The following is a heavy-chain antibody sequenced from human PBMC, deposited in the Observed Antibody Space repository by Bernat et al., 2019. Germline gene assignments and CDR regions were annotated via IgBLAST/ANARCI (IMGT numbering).Heavy chain of an antibody. CDR3: AKDLGTDYYYGMDV. J-gene: IGHJ6*02. CDR1: GFTFSSYG. D-gene: IGHD5-18*01. CDR2: ISYDGSNK. V-gene: IGHV3-30*18. Sequence: QVQLVESGGGVVQPGRSLRLSCAASGFTFSSYGMHWVRQAPGKGLEWVAVISYDGSNKYYADSVKGRFTISRDNSKNTLYLLMNSLRAEDTAVYYCAKDLGTDYYYGMDVWGQGTTVTVSS.